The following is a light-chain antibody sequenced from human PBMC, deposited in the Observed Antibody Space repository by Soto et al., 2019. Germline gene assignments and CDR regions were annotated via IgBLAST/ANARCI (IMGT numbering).Light chain of an antibody. V-gene: IGKV3-20*01. CDR3: QQYTNWPPIT. Sequence: EIVLTQSPGTLSLSPGARATLSCRAIQSISSNFLAWYQQKRGQAPRLLIHGASNRATGIPDRFSGSGSGTDFTLTITRLEPEDFAVYYCQQYTNWPPITLGQGTRLEIK. CDR2: GAS. J-gene: IGKJ5*01. CDR1: QSISSNF.